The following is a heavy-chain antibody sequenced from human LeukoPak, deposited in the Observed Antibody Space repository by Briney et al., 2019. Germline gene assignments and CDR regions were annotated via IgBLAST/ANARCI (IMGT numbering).Heavy chain of an antibody. CDR2: INHSGST. Sequence: SETLSLTCTVSGGSISSGDYYWSWIRQPPGKGLEWIGYINHSGSTYYKPSLKSRVTISVDRSKNHFSLNLSYVTAADTAVYYCAREEGGAAGKGFDYWGQGTPVTVSS. CDR3: AREEGGAAGKGFDY. D-gene: IGHD6-13*01. V-gene: IGHV4-30-2*01. J-gene: IGHJ4*02. CDR1: GGSISSGDYY.